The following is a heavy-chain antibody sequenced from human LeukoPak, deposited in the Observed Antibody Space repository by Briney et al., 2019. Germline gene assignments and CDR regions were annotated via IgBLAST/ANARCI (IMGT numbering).Heavy chain of an antibody. Sequence: GGSLRLSCAASGFSFSTTWMHWVRQAPGKGLVWVSRIKSGGSGTSYADSVKGRFTISRDNAKNTLYLQMNSLRDEDTAVYYCARDWFYCTDYWGQGTLVTVSS. CDR1: GFSFSTTW. D-gene: IGHD2-21*02. V-gene: IGHV3-74*01. CDR3: ARDWFYCTDY. J-gene: IGHJ4*02. CDR2: IKSGGSGT.